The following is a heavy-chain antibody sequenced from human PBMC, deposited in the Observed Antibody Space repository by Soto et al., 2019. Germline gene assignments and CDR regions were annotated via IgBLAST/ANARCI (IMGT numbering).Heavy chain of an antibody. Sequence: SETLSLTCAVYGGSFSGYYWSWIRQPPGKGLEWIGEINHSGSTNYNPSLKSRVTISVDTSKNQFSLKLSSVTAADTAVYYCARGWPVTTGFFDYWGQGTLVTVSS. D-gene: IGHD4-17*01. CDR2: INHSGST. CDR1: GGSFSGYY. J-gene: IGHJ4*02. CDR3: ARGWPVTTGFFDY. V-gene: IGHV4-34*01.